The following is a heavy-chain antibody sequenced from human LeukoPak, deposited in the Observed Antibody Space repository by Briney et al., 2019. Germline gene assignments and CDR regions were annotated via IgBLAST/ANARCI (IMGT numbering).Heavy chain of an antibody. V-gene: IGHV4-31*03. CDR2: IYYSGST. CDR1: GGSISSGGYY. D-gene: IGHD4-11*01. Sequence: SETLSLTCTVSGGSISSGGYYWSWIRQHPGKGLEWIGYIYYSGSTYYNPSLKSRVTISVDTSKNQFPLKLSSVTAADTAVYYCARVRGSTVTTQYYFDYWGQGTLVTVSS. J-gene: IGHJ4*02. CDR3: ARVRGSTVTTQYYFDY.